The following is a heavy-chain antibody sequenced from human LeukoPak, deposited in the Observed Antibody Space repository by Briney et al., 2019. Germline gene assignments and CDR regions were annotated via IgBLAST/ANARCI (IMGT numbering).Heavy chain of an antibody. D-gene: IGHD5-18*01. V-gene: IGHV3-23*01. CDR2: ISGGGGST. CDR3: ARAGVKIQLWLTYFDY. CDR1: GFTFSSYA. J-gene: IGHJ4*02. Sequence: GGSLRLSCAASGFTFSSYAMSWVRQAPGKGLEWVSAISGGGGSTYYADSVKGRFTISRDNSKNTLYLQMNSLRAEDTAVYYCARAGVKIQLWLTYFDYWGQGTLVTVSS.